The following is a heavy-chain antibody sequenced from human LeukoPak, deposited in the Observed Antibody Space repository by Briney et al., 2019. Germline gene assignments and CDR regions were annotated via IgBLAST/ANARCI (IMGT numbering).Heavy chain of an antibody. D-gene: IGHD2-21*01. CDR2: INSAGSST. Sequence: GGSLRLSCAVSGLTFSNVWMHWVRQVPGQGLVWVSRINSAGSSTVYADSVKGRFTISRDNAKNMLYLQMNSLRAEDTAVYYCASFRDSDNWGQGTWSPSLQ. CDR3: ASFRDSDN. CDR1: GLTFSNVW. J-gene: IGHJ3*02. V-gene: IGHV3-74*01.